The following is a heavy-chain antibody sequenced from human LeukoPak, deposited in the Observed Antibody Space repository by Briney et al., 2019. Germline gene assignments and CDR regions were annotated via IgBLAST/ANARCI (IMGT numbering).Heavy chain of an antibody. Sequence: VSVKVSCTASGYTFTSYGISWVRQAPGQGLEWMGWISAYNGNTNYAQKLQGRVTMTTDTSTSTAYMELRSLSSDDTAVYYCARGTNYYDSSGYYYCDYWGQGTLVTVSS. J-gene: IGHJ4*02. CDR3: ARGTNYYDSSGYYYCDY. CDR2: ISAYNGNT. D-gene: IGHD3-22*01. V-gene: IGHV1-18*01. CDR1: GYTFTSYG.